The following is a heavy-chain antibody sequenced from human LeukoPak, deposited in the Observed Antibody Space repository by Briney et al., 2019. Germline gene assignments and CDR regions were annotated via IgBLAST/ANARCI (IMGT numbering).Heavy chain of an antibody. J-gene: IGHJ4*02. CDR1: GGSISSSSYY. CDR3: ARHSRPLFDY. V-gene: IGHV4-39*01. Sequence: TSETLSLTCTVSGGSISSSSYYWGWIRQPPGKGLEWIGSIYYSGSAYYNPSLKSRVTISVDTSKNQFSLKLSSATAADTAVYYCARHSRPLFDYWGQGALVTVSS. CDR2: IYYSGSA. D-gene: IGHD6-13*01.